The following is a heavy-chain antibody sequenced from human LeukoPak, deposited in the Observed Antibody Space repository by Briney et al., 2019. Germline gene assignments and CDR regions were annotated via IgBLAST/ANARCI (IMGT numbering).Heavy chain of an antibody. CDR3: ARVASGYDPDYYFDY. CDR1: GYTFTSYG. V-gene: IGHV1-18*01. Sequence: ASVKVSCKASGYTFTSYGISWVRQAPGQGLEWMGWISAYNGNTNDAQKLQGRVTMTTDTSTSTAYMELRSLRSDDTAVYYCARVASGYDPDYYFDYWGQGTLVTVSS. D-gene: IGHD5-12*01. J-gene: IGHJ4*02. CDR2: ISAYNGNT.